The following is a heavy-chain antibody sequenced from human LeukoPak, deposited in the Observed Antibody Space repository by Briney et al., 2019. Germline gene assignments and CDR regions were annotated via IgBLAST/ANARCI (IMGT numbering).Heavy chain of an antibody. CDR2: IYYSGST. V-gene: IGHV4-31*03. D-gene: IGHD3-22*01. Sequence: SQTLSLTCTVSGGSISSGGHYWSWTRQHPGKGLEWIGYIYYSGSTYYNPSLKSRVTISVDTSKNQFSLKLSSVTAADTAVYYCASRPGYYYDSSGYQGRGAFDIWGQGTMVTVSS. J-gene: IGHJ3*02. CDR3: ASRPGYYYDSSGYQGRGAFDI. CDR1: GGSISSGGHY.